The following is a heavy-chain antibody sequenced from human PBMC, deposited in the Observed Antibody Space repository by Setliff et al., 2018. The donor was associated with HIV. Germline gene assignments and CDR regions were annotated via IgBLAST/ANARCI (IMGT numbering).Heavy chain of an antibody. J-gene: IGHJ5*02. CDR3: ARHSGVASPNWFDP. CDR2: IYTSGST. V-gene: IGHV4-4*09. Sequence: ASETLSLTCTVSGGSISSYYWSWIRQPPGKGLEWIGYIYTSGSTNYNPSLKSRVTISLDTSKNQFSLKLSSLTAADTAVYYCARHSGVASPNWFDPWGQGTLVTVSS. D-gene: IGHD3-10*01. CDR1: GGSISSYY.